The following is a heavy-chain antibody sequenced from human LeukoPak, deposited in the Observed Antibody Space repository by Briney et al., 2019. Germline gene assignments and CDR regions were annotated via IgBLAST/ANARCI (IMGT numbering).Heavy chain of an antibody. D-gene: IGHD1/OR15-1a*01. Sequence: SGGSLRLSCAASGFTFSSYSMNWVRQAPGKVLGWVSYISSSRGIIYYADSGKGRFTISRDNAKNSLYLQMNSLRAEDAAVYYCTSLSNTDKDDYWGQGTLVTVSS. J-gene: IGHJ4*02. V-gene: IGHV3-48*01. CDR1: GFTFSSYS. CDR3: TSLSNTDKDDY. CDR2: ISSSRGII.